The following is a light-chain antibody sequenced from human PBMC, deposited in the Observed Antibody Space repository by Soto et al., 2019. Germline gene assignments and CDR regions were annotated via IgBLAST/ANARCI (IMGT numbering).Light chain of an antibody. V-gene: IGKV3-15*01. CDR2: GAS. Sequence: EIVMTQSPATLSASPGERATLSCSASQSVSSNLAGYQQKPGQAPRLLIYGASTRATAIPARFSGSGSGTEFSLTISSLPSEDFAVYYCQQYNNWPPLTFGGGTKVEIK. CDR1: QSVSSN. J-gene: IGKJ4*01. CDR3: QQYNNWPPLT.